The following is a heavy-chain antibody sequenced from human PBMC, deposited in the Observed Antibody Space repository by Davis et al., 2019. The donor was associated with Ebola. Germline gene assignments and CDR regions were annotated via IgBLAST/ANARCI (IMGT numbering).Heavy chain of an antibody. CDR1: GFSFNSYS. J-gene: IGHJ4*02. CDR2: ISTGGSYI. V-gene: IGHV3-21*01. CDR3: ARAPPRGSSGTDY. D-gene: IGHD6-19*01. Sequence: GGSLRLSCTASGFSFNSYSMNWVRQAPGKGLEWVSSISTGGSYIFYSDSVKGRFTISRDNAKNSLYLQMNSLRAEDTAVYYCARAPPRGSSGTDYWGQGTLVTVSS.